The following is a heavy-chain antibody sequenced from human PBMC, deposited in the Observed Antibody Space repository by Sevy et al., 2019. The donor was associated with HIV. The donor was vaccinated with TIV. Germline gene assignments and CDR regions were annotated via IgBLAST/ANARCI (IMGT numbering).Heavy chain of an antibody. Sequence: GGSLRLSCAASGFTFSSYSMNWVRQAPGKGLEWVSYISSSSSTIYYADSVKGRFTISRDNAKNSLYLQMNGLRAEDTGVYYCARVGIVVRGSFDIWGQGTMVTVSS. D-gene: IGHD2-15*01. J-gene: IGHJ3*02. V-gene: IGHV3-48*01. CDR2: ISSSSSTI. CDR3: ARVGIVVRGSFDI. CDR1: GFTFSSYS.